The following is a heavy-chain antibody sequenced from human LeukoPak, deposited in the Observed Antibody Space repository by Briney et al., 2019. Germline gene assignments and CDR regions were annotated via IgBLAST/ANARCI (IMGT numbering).Heavy chain of an antibody. J-gene: IGHJ4*02. D-gene: IGHD5-12*01. CDR2: ISRSGTTI. V-gene: IGHV3-48*03. CDR3: ATDQGAYGGYGLDY. CDR1: GFTFSSYE. Sequence: PGGSLRLSCAVSGFTFSSYEMNWVRQAPGKGLEWVSYISRSGTTIYYADSVKGRFTVSRDNAKNSLYMQMDSLRAEDTALYYCATDQGAYGGYGLDYWGQGTLVTV.